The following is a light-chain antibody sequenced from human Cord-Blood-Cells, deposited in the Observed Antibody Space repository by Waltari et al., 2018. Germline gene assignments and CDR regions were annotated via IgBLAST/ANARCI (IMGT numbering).Light chain of an antibody. Sequence: EIVMTQSPATLSVSPGERATLSCRASQSVSSNLAWYQQKPGQGPRLLIYGASTSATGIAARFSGSGSGTEFTLTISSLQSEDFAVYYCQQYNNWPPWTFGQGTKVEIK. CDR2: GAS. CDR1: QSVSSN. CDR3: QQYNNWPPWT. J-gene: IGKJ1*01. V-gene: IGKV3-15*01.